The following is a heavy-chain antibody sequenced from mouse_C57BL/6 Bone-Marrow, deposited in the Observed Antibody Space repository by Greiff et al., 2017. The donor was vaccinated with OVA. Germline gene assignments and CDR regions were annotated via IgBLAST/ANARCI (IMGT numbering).Heavy chain of an antibody. CDR3: AIKRVYYFDY. CDR2: IYPGDGDT. D-gene: IGHD1-3*01. V-gene: IGHV1-80*01. Sequence: QVQLQQSGAELVKPGASVKISCKASGYAFSSYWMNWVKQRPGKGLEWIGQIYPGDGDTNYNGKFKGKATLTADKSSSTAYMQLSSLTAEDAAVEFCAIKRVYYFDYWGQGTTLTVSS. J-gene: IGHJ2*01. CDR1: GYAFSSYW.